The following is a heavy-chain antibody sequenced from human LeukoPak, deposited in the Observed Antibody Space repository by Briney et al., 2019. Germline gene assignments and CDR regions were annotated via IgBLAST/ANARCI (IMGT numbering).Heavy chain of an antibody. V-gene: IGHV3-30*01. J-gene: IGHJ6*03. CDR3: ASLGYCSGGSCYGSYYYMDV. CDR2: ISYDGSNK. CDR1: GFTFSSYA. Sequence: GGSLRLSCAASGFTFSSYAMHWVRQAPGKGPEWVAVISYDGSNKYYADSVKGRFTISRDNSKNTLYLQMNSLRAEDTAVYYCASLGYCSGGSCYGSYYYMDVWGKGTTVTVSS. D-gene: IGHD2-15*01.